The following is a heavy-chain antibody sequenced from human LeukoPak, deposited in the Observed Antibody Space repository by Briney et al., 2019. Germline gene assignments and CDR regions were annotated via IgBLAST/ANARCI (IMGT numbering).Heavy chain of an antibody. V-gene: IGHV3-11*01. CDR3: ARYYSGGYYSNY. CDR2: ISSSGSTI. Sequence: PGGSLSLSCAASGFTFSDYYMSCIRQAPGKGLEWVSYISSSGSTIYYTDSVKGRFTISRDNAKNSLYLQMNSLRAEDTAGYYCARYYSGGYYSNYWGQGTLVTVSS. D-gene: IGHD3-22*01. CDR1: GFTFSDYY. J-gene: IGHJ4*02.